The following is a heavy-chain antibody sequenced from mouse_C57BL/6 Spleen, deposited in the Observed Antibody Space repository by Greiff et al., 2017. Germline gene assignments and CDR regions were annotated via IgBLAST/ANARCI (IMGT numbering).Heavy chain of an antibody. CDR3: ARGFTTVVATRYFDY. Sequence: EVQLQQSGGGLVKPGGSLKLSCAASGFTFSDYGMHWVRQAPEKGLEWVAYISSGSSTIYYADTVKGRFTIARDNAKNTLFLQMTSLRSEDTAMYYCARGFTTVVATRYFDYWGQGTTLTVSS. CDR1: GFTFSDYG. CDR2: ISSGSSTI. D-gene: IGHD1-1*01. J-gene: IGHJ2*01. V-gene: IGHV5-17*01.